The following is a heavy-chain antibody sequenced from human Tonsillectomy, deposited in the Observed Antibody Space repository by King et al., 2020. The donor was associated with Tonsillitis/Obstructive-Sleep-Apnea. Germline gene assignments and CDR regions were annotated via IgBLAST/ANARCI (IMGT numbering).Heavy chain of an antibody. CDR1: GFTFSSYA. J-gene: IGHJ6*02. CDR3: AKAVGANNYYYYGMDV. V-gene: IGHV3-23*04. D-gene: IGHD1-26*01. CDR2: ISGSGGST. Sequence: VQLVESGGGLVQPGGSLRLSCAASGFTFSSYAMSWVRQAPGKGLEWVSAISGSGGSTYYADSVKGRFTISRDNSKNTLYLQMNSLRAEDTAVYYCAKAVGANNYYYYGMDVWGQGTTVTVSS.